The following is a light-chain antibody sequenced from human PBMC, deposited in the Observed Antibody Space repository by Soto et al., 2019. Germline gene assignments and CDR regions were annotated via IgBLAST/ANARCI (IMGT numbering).Light chain of an antibody. CDR3: SSYTSSSTYV. CDR1: SSDVGGYNY. Sequence: SALTQPASVSGSPGQSITISCTGTSSDVGGYNYVSWYQQHPGKAPKLMIYEVSNRPSGVSNRFSGSKSGKTASLTISGLQAEDEADYYCSSYTSSSTYVFGTGTKVTGL. CDR2: EVS. J-gene: IGLJ1*01. V-gene: IGLV2-14*01.